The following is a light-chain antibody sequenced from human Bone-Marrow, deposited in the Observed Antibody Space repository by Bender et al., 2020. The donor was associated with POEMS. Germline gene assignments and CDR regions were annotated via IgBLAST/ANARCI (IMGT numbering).Light chain of an antibody. J-gene: IGLJ2*01. V-gene: IGLV2-14*01. CDR2: EVT. CDR3: QAWDTSSVV. Sequence: QSALTQPASVSGSPGQSITISCTGTSSDVGGYNYVSWYQQHPGKAPKLMIYEVTKRPSGIPERFSGSNSGNIATLTISGTQALDEADYYCQAWDTSSVVFGGGTKLTVL. CDR1: SSDVGGYNY.